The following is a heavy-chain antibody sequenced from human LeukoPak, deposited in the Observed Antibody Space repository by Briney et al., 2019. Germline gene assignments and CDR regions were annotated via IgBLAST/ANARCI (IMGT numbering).Heavy chain of an antibody. CDR1: GGSFSGYY. CDR2: INHSGST. Sequence: PSETLSLTCAVYGGSFSGYYWSWIRQPPGKGLEWIGEINHSGSTNYNPSLKSRVTISVDTSKNQFSLKLSSVTAADTAVYYCARRRAVAGTKSLYYFDYWGQGTLVTVSS. CDR3: ARRRAVAGTKSLYYFDY. D-gene: IGHD6-19*01. V-gene: IGHV4-34*01. J-gene: IGHJ4*02.